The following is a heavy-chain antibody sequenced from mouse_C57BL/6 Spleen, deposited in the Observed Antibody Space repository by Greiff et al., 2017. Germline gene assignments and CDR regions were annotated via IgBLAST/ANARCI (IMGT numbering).Heavy chain of an antibody. J-gene: IGHJ4*01. D-gene: IGHD1-1*01. CDR1: GFSLTSYG. CDR2: IWSDGST. CDR3: AGPHYYGNSYAMDY. V-gene: IGHV2-6*03. Sequence: QVHVKQSGPGLVAPSQSLSITCTVSGFSLTSYGVHWVRQPPGQGLEWLVVIWSDGSTTYNSALKSRLSISKDKSKSQVFLKMNSLQTDDTAMYYCAGPHYYGNSYAMDYWGQGTSVTVSS.